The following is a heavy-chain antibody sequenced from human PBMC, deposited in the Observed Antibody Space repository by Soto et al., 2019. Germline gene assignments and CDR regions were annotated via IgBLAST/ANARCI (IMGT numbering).Heavy chain of an antibody. V-gene: IGHV3-30-3*01. J-gene: IGHJ6*02. D-gene: IGHD3-10*01. Sequence: GGSLRLSCAASGFTFSSYAMHWVRQAPGKGLEWVAVISYDGSNKYYADSVKGRFTISRDNSKNTLYLQMNSLRAEDTAVYYCASWYYGSGSYYLTIDTDVWGQGTTVTVSS. CDR2: ISYDGSNK. CDR3: ASWYYGSGSYYLTIDTDV. CDR1: GFTFSSYA.